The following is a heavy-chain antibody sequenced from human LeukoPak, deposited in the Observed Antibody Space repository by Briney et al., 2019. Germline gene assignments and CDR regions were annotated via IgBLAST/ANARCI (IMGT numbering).Heavy chain of an antibody. Sequence: SETLSLTCAVSGESFSGHYWSWIRQTPGKGLEWIGEVNHSGSTNYNPSLKSRVTISIDTSKNQFSLKLSSVTAADTAVYYCARVGYVSAWYPLDYWGQGTPVIVSS. D-gene: IGHD6-19*01. CDR2: VNHSGST. CDR1: GESFSGHY. CDR3: ARVGYVSAWYPLDY. V-gene: IGHV4-34*01. J-gene: IGHJ4*02.